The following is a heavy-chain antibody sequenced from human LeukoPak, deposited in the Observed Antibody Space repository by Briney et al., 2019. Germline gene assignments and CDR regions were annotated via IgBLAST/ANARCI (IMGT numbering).Heavy chain of an antibody. J-gene: IGHJ6*02. Sequence: GASVKVSCKASGYTFTGYYMHWVRQAPGQGLEWIGWINPNSGGTNYAQKFQGRVTMTRDTSISTAYMELSRLRSDDTAVYYCAREDHGGNPNYYYHGVDVWGQGTTVTVSS. CDR2: INPNSGGT. D-gene: IGHD4-23*01. CDR3: AREDHGGNPNYYYHGVDV. CDR1: GYTFTGYY. V-gene: IGHV1-2*02.